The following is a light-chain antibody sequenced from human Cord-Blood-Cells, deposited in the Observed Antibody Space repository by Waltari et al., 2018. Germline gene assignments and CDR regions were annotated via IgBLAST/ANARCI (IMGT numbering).Light chain of an antibody. J-gene: IGKJ5*01. CDR1: QSVSSY. CDR3: QQRSNWPPIT. V-gene: IGKV3-11*01. CDR2: DAS. Sequence: DIVLTQSPATLSLSPGERATLSCRASQSVSSYLAWYQQKPGQAPRLLIYDASNRATGIPARFSGSGSGTDLTLTIRSLEPEDFAVYYCQQRSNWPPITFGQGTRLEIK.